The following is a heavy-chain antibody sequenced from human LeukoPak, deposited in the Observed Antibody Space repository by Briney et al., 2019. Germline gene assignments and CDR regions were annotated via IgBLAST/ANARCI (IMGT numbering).Heavy chain of an antibody. J-gene: IGHJ4*02. D-gene: IGHD3-16*01. CDR3: ARSEINDYFKY. CDR1: GFTFSSYS. V-gene: IGHV3-48*01. Sequence: GGSLRLSCAASGFTFSSYSMNWVRQAPGKGLEWVSYISSSSSTIYYADSVKGRFTISRDNAKNSLYLQMNSLRAEDTAVYYCARSEINDYFKYWGPGILVTVST. CDR2: ISSSSSTI.